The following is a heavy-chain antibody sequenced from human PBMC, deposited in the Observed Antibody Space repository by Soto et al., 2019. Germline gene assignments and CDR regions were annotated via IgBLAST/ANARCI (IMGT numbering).Heavy chain of an antibody. CDR3: ARSFGRYYDFWSGRNYFDY. CDR1: GFTFSSYA. V-gene: IGHV3-30-3*01. CDR2: ISYDGSNK. J-gene: IGHJ4*02. Sequence: PGGSLGLSCSASGFTFSSYAMHWVRQAPGTGLEWVAVISYDGSNKYYADSVKGRFTISRDNSKNTLYLQMNSLRAEDTAVYYCARSFGRYYDFWSGRNYFDYWGQGTLVTVSS. D-gene: IGHD3-3*01.